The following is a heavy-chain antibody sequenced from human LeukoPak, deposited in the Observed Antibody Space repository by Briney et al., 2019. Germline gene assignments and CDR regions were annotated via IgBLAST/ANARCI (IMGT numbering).Heavy chain of an antibody. J-gene: IGHJ5*02. D-gene: IGHD1-1*01. V-gene: IGHV3-30-3*01. CDR3: ARDPKTGRLEGGVSWFDP. Sequence: PGGSLRLSCAASGFTFSSYGMSWVRQAPGKGLEWVAVISYDGSNKYYADSVKGRFTISRDNPKNTLYLQMNSLRAEDTAVYYCARDPKTGRLEGGVSWFDPWGQGTLVTVSS. CDR2: ISYDGSNK. CDR1: GFTFSSYG.